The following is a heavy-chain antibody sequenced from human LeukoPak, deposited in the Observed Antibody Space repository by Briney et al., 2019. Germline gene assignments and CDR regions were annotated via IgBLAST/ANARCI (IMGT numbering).Heavy chain of an antibody. CDR1: GNSISSGDNY. CDR3: ARAYDINGWVPFDY. J-gene: IGHJ4*02. CDR2: IYTSGSA. D-gene: IGHD3-22*01. Sequence: PSQTLSLTCTVSGNSISSGDNYWSWIRQPAGKGLEWIGRIYTSGSANYNPSLKSRVTISGDTSKNQFSLRLSSVTAADTAVYYCARAYDINGWVPFDYWGQGTLVTVSS. V-gene: IGHV4-61*02.